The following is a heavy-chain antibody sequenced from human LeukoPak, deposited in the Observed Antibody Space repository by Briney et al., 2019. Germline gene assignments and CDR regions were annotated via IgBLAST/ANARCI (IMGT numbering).Heavy chain of an antibody. CDR2: IYPGDSDT. D-gene: IGHD6-19*01. V-gene: IGHV5-51*01. CDR1: GYSCTSYW. J-gene: IGHJ4*02. Sequence: GESLKISCKGSGYSCTSYWIGWVRQMPGKGLEWMGIIYPGDSDTRYSPSFQGQVTISADKSISTAYLQWSSLKASDTAMYYCARHAPGGEEQWLVLGYWGQGTLVTVSS. CDR3: ARHAPGGEEQWLVLGY.